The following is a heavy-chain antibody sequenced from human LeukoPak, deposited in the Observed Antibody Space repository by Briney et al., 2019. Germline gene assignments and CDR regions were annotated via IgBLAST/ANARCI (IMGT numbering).Heavy chain of an antibody. J-gene: IGHJ6*03. D-gene: IGHD3-10*01. V-gene: IGHV4-34*01. CDR3: ARLHGSGSYRRYYYYMDV. CDR2: INHSGST. Sequence: SETLSLTCAVYGGSFSGYYWSWIRQPPGKGLEWIGEINHSGSTNYNPSLKSRVTISVDTSKNQFSLKLSSVTAADTAVYYCARLHGSGSYRRYYYYMDVWGKGTTVTISS. CDR1: GGSFSGYY.